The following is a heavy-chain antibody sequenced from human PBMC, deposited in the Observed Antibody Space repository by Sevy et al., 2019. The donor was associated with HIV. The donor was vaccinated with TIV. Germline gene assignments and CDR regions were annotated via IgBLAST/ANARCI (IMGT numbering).Heavy chain of an antibody. D-gene: IGHD6-13*01. J-gene: IGHJ4*01. Sequence: GGSLRLSCAASGFTFSSYVMHWVRQAPGKGLEWVAVISYDGSNKYYADSVKGRFTISRDNSKNTLYLQMNSLSAEDTAGYYCARVRGAGTFAYWGHGTLVTVSS. CDR2: ISYDGSNK. CDR3: ARVRGAGTFAY. CDR1: GFTFSSYV. V-gene: IGHV3-30-3*01.